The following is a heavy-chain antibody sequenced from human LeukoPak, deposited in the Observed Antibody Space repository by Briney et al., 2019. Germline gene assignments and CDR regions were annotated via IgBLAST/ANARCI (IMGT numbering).Heavy chain of an antibody. CDR3: ARDLIYCSSTSCYSHGMDV. V-gene: IGHV3-74*01. CDR2: INSDGSWT. D-gene: IGHD2-2*01. J-gene: IGHJ6*02. Sequence: AGGSLRLSCAASGNYWMHWVRQAPGKGLVWVSHINSDGSWTSYADSVKGRFTISKDNAKNTVYLQMNSLRAEDTAVYYCARDLIYCSSTSCYSHGMDVWGQGTTVTVSS. CDR1: GNYW.